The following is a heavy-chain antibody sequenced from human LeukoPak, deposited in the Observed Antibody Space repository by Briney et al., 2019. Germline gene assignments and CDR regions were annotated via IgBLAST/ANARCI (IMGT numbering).Heavy chain of an antibody. V-gene: IGHV4-34*01. D-gene: IGHD5-18*01. CDR1: GGSFSGYY. Sequence: SETLSLTCAVYGGSFSGYYWSWIRQPPGKGLEWIGEINHSGSTNYNPSIKSRVTISVDTSKNQFSLKLSSVTAADTAVYYCARGGGYSYGPPFDYWGQGTLVTVSS. CDR2: INHSGST. J-gene: IGHJ4*02. CDR3: ARGGGYSYGPPFDY.